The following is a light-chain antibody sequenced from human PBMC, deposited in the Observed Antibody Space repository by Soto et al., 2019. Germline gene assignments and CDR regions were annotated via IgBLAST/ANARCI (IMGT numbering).Light chain of an antibody. V-gene: IGKV3-20*01. CDR2: GAS. J-gene: IGKJ5*01. CDR3: QQCGSSST. CDR1: QTFSNSF. Sequence: EIVLTQSPGTLSFSPGERATLSCRASQTFSNSFLSWLQQIPGQAPRLLIYGASMRATGIPDRFSGSGSGTDFTLTISRLEPEDFAVYYCQQCGSSSTFGQGTRLEIK.